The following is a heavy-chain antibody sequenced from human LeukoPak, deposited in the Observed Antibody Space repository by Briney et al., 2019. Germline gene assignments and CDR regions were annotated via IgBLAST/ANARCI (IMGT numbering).Heavy chain of an antibody. V-gene: IGHV4-31*03. J-gene: IGHJ5*02. CDR1: GGSINTDNYY. CDR3: ARNLVPYFGELDP. D-gene: IGHD3-10*01. Sequence: SETLSLTCTVSGGSINTDNYYWSWIRQSPAKGLEWIGYIHHTGTTYYNPSLRSRVSISVFTSNNQFSLTLISVTAADTAVYYCARNLVPYFGELDPWGRGTLVTVSS. CDR2: IHHTGTT.